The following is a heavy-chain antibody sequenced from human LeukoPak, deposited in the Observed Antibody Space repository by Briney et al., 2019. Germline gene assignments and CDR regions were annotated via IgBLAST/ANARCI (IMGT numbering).Heavy chain of an antibody. CDR2: ISWNSGSI. V-gene: IGHV3-9*01. CDR1: GFIFDDYA. CDR3: AKDIAVAGTGPLDY. J-gene: IGHJ4*02. D-gene: IGHD6-19*01. Sequence: PGGSLRLSCAASGFIFDDYAMHWVRQAPGKGLEWVSSISWNSGSIDYADSVQGRFTISRDNAKNSLYLQMNSLRTGDTAFYYCAKDIAVAGTGPLDYWGQGTLVTVSS.